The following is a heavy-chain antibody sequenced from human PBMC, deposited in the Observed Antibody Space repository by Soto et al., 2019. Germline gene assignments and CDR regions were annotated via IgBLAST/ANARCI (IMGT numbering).Heavy chain of an antibody. CDR3: ARDHTFSGSYTSGMDV. CDR2: ISSSSSTI. D-gene: IGHD1-26*01. Sequence: GGSLRLSFAASGFTFSSYSMNWVRQAPGKGLEWVSYISSSSSTIYYADSVKGRFTISRDNAKNSLYLQMNSLRDEDTAVYYCARDHTFSGSYTSGMDVWGQGTTVTVSS. V-gene: IGHV3-48*02. J-gene: IGHJ6*02. CDR1: GFTFSSYS.